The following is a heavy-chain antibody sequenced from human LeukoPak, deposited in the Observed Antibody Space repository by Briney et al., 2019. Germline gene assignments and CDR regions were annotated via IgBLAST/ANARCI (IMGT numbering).Heavy chain of an antibody. CDR1: GFTFSSYE. CDR2: ISSSHSTI. D-gene: IGHD4-17*01. V-gene: IGHV3-48*03. Sequence: GGSLRLSCAASGFTFSSYEMNWVRQAAGKGLEWVSYISSSHSTIYYADSVKGRFTISRGNAKNPLYLQMNSLRAEDTAVYYCAREVPTGQAFDIWGQGTMVTVSS. CDR3: AREVPTGQAFDI. J-gene: IGHJ3*02.